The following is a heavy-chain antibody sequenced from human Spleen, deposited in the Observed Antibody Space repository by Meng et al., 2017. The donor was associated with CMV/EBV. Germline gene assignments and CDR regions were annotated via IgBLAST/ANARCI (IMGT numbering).Heavy chain of an antibody. J-gene: IGHJ3*01. CDR3: ARVRYCSSMNCYFAFAFDV. CDR1: GFTFSSHW. V-gene: IGHV3-7*01. Sequence: GETLKISRVASGFTFSSHWMTWVRQATGKGLKWVANIKQDGNKRDYVDSATGRFTIVRDDAKNSLYLQMNSVSVEDAAVYYCARVRYCSSMNCYFAFAFDVWGQGTMVTVSS. CDR2: IKQDGNKR. D-gene: IGHD2-2*01.